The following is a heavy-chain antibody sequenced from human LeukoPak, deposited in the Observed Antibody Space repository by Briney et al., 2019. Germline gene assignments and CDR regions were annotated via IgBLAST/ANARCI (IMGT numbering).Heavy chain of an antibody. D-gene: IGHD1-1*01. Sequence: GGSLRLSCAASGFTFSIYEMNWVRQAPGKGLEWVSYISSSGTTMYYADSVKGRFTISRDNAKNSLYLQMNSLRAEDTAVYYCARDSGNDWFDPWGQGTLVTVSS. J-gene: IGHJ5*02. CDR2: ISSSGTTM. CDR1: GFTFSIYE. CDR3: ARDSGNDWFDP. V-gene: IGHV3-48*03.